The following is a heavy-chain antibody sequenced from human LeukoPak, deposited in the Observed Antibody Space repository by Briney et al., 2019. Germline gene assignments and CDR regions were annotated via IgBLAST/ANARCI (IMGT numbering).Heavy chain of an antibody. CDR2: INHSGST. V-gene: IGHV4-34*01. J-gene: IGHJ5*02. Sequence: SETLSLTCAVYGGSFSGYYWSWIRQPPGKGLEWIGEINHSGSTNYNPSLKSRVTISVDTSKNQFSLKLSSVTAADTAVYYCARHGYGWVGNWFDPWGQGTLVIVSS. CDR1: GGSFSGYY. D-gene: IGHD2-2*03. CDR3: ARHGYGWVGNWFDP.